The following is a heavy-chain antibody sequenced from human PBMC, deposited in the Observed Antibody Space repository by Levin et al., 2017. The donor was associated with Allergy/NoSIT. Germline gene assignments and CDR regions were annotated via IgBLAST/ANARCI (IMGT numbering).Heavy chain of an antibody. CDR2: ISWNSGSI. D-gene: IGHD3-16*01. CDR3: AKGWGGFGTSTHFDS. J-gene: IGHJ4*02. V-gene: IGHV3-9*01. CDR1: GFTFEDYA. Sequence: SGGSLRLSCAASGFTFEDYAMHWVRQAPGKGLEWVSGISWNSGSIAYADSVKGRFTISRDNAKNSLYLQMSSLRTEDTAFYYCAKGWGGFGTSTHFDSWGQGTLVTVSS.